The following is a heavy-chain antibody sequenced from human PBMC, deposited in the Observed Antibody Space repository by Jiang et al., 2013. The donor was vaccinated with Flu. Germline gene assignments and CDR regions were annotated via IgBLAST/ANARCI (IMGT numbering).Heavy chain of an antibody. CDR3: ARHMVWEGGDISIDY. CDR2: VHHSGDT. CDR1: GDPIISSDW. J-gene: IGHJ4*02. V-gene: IGHV4-4*02. D-gene: IGHD3-10*01. Sequence: AVSGDPIISSDWWSWVRQPPGKGLEWIGDVHHSGDTNYNPSLKSRLTMFIDQSKKQLSLKMKSVTAADTAVYYCARHMVWEGGDISIDYWGQGTLVTVSS.